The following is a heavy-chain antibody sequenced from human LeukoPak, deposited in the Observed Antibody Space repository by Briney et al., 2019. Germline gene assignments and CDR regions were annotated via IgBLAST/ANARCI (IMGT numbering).Heavy chain of an antibody. V-gene: IGHV4-39*07. D-gene: IGHD4-11*01. CDR3: ARGRLADY. J-gene: IGHJ4*02. CDR1: GGSISSSSYY. Sequence: SETLSLTCTVSGGSISSSSYYWGWIRQPPGKGLEWIGSIYHSGSTYYNPSLKSRVTIAVETSKSQFSLKLSSVTAADTAVYYCARGRLADYWGQGTLVTVSS. CDR2: IYHSGST.